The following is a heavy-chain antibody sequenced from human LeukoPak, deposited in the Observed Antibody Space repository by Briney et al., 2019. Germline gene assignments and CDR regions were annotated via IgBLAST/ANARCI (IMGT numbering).Heavy chain of an antibody. CDR3: ARDLPPYCSSTSCYVY. CDR2: ISAYNGNT. V-gene: IGHV1-18*01. CDR1: GYTLTSYG. D-gene: IGHD2-2*01. J-gene: IGHJ4*02. Sequence: ASVKVSCKASGYTLTSYGISWVRQAPGQGLEWMGWISAYNGNTNYAQKLQGRVTMTTDTSTSTAYMELRSLRSDDTAVYYCARDLPPYCSSTSCYVYWGQGTLVTVSS.